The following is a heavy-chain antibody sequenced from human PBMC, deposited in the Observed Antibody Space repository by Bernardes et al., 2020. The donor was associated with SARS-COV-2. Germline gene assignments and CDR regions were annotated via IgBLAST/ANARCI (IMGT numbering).Heavy chain of an antibody. D-gene: IGHD3-3*01. J-gene: IGHJ4*02. CDR3: ARGSGNYYFDY. CDR2: ISEVGSGT. V-gene: IGHV3-74*01. Sequence: GSLRLSCVASGFTFSSYYIHWVRQAPEKGLVWVSRISEVGSGTNYADSVRGRFTISRDNARNTVYLQMNSLRVEDTAVYYCARGSGNYYFDYWGQGILVTVSS. CDR1: GFTFSSYY.